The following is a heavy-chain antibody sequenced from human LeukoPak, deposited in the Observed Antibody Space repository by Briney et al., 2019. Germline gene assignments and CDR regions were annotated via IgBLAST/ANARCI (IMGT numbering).Heavy chain of an antibody. CDR3: ASFPWELRPT. CDR2: ITSSGDTI. Sequence: GGSLRLSYTTSVFPFSRYSMNWVRPAPGKELEWVSYITSSGDTIYYADSVKGRFTISRDNAKNSVYLQMNSLRAEDTAVYYCASFPWELRPTWGQGTLVTVSS. V-gene: IGHV3-48*01. J-gene: IGHJ4*02. CDR1: VFPFSRYS. D-gene: IGHD1-26*01.